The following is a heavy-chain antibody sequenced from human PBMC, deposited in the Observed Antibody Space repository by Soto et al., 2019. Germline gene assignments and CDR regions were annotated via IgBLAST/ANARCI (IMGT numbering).Heavy chain of an antibody. D-gene: IGHD3-3*01. V-gene: IGHV4-34*01. Sequence: SETLSLTCAVYGGSFSGYYWSWIRQPPGKGLEWMGEINHSGSTNYNPSLKSRVTISVDTSKNQFSLKLSSVTAADTAVYYCARSGGIIFGVVIITNHNWFDPWGQGTLVTVSS. CDR3: ARSGGIIFGVVIITNHNWFDP. CDR1: GGSFSGYY. J-gene: IGHJ5*02. CDR2: INHSGST.